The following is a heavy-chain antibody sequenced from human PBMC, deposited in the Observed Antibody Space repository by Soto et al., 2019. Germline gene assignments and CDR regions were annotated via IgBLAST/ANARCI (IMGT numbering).Heavy chain of an antibody. D-gene: IGHD3-10*01. Sequence: GXSVKVSCNASGSTFTSYAMNWVRQAPGQRLEWMGWINAGNGNTKYSQKFQGRVTITRDTSASKAYMELSSLRSEDTAVYYCARFDGAMARAFDIWGQGTMVTVSS. CDR1: GSTFTSYA. J-gene: IGHJ3*02. CDR2: INAGNGNT. V-gene: IGHV1-3*01. CDR3: ARFDGAMARAFDI.